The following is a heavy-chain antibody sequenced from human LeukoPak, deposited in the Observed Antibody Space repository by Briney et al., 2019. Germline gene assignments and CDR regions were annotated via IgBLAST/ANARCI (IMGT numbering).Heavy chain of an antibody. V-gene: IGHV3-21*01. J-gene: IGHJ5*02. CDR2: ISSGNTYI. D-gene: IGHD5-12*01. CDR1: GFTFSTFT. Sequence: GGSLRLSCAASGFTFSTFTMNWVRQAPGKGLEWVSSISSGNTYIYYQDSVNGRFTFSRDNAKNSLSLHMSSLSAEDTAVYYCARGSSYSGYDSDWFDPWGQGTLVTVSS. CDR3: ARGSSYSGYDSDWFDP.